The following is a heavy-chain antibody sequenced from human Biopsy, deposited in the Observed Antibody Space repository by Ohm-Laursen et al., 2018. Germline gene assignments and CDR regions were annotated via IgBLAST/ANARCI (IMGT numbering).Heavy chain of an antibody. CDR2: IYSGGST. Sequence: SLRLSCAATGFTVSSNYMSWVRQAPGKGLEGVSVIYSGGSTYYADSVKGRFTISRDNSKNTLYLQMNSLRAEDTAVYYCARSGWPENDAFDIWGQGTMVTVSS. D-gene: IGHD6-19*01. CDR3: ARSGWPENDAFDI. CDR1: GFTVSSNY. V-gene: IGHV3-53*01. J-gene: IGHJ3*02.